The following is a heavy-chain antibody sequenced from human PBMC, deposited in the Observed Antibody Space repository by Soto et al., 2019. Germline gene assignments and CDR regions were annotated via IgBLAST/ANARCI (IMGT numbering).Heavy chain of an antibody. J-gene: IGHJ6*04. CDR3: ATVWAVRLLWFGERSSMDV. V-gene: IGHV1-24*01. Sequence: ASVKVSCKVSGYTLTELSMHWVRQAPGKGLEWMGGFDPEDGETIYAQKFQGRVTMTEDTSTDTAYMELSSLRSEDTAVYYCATVWAVRLLWFGERSSMDVWGKGTTVTVSS. CDR2: FDPEDGET. CDR1: GYTLTELS. D-gene: IGHD3-10*01.